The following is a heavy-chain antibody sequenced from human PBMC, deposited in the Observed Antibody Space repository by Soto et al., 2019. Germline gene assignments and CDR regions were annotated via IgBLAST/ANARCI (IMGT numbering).Heavy chain of an antibody. D-gene: IGHD1-26*01. CDR2: ISSNGGST. V-gene: IGHV3-64D*08. CDR3: ARVRCFSHSVAREIYY. CDR1: GFTFSSYA. J-gene: IGHJ4*01. Sequence: GGSVRLSCSASGFTFSSYAMHWVRQAPGKGLEYVSAISSNGGSTYYADSVKGRFTISRDNSKNTLYLQMSSLRAEDTAVYYCARVRCFSHSVAREIYYWGQGTLVTVSS.